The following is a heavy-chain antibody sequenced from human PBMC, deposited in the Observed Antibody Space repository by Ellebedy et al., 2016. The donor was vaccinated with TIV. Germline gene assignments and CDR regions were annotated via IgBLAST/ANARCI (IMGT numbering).Heavy chain of an antibody. CDR1: GGSISSGGYY. J-gene: IGHJ5*02. Sequence: SETLSLTXTVSGGSISSGGYYWSWIRQHPGKGLEWIGYIYYSGSTYYNPSLKSRVTISVDTSKNQFSLKLSSVTAADAAVYYCASLKGQGWFDPWGQGTLVTVSS. V-gene: IGHV4-31*03. CDR2: IYYSGST. CDR3: ASLKGQGWFDP.